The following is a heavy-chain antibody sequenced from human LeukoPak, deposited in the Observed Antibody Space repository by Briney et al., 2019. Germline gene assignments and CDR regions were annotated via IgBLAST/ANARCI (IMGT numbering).Heavy chain of an antibody. CDR3: SRAGNDYNNYQTPY. D-gene: IGHD4-11*01. V-gene: IGHV3-49*04. Sequence: PGGSLRLSCTVSGFTFGENDMSWVRQAPGKGLEWIGIIRSKLYGETTEYAASVKGRFTISRDDDKSIASLQLNSLKTEDTAVYYCSRAGNDYNNYQTPYWGQGTLVTVAS. CDR2: IRSKLYGETT. J-gene: IGHJ4*02. CDR1: GFTFGEND.